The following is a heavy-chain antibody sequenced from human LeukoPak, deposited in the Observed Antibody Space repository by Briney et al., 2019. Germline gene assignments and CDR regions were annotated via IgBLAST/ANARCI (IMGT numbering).Heavy chain of an antibody. CDR1: GGSISSYY. V-gene: IGHV4-59*01. Sequence: SETLSLTCTVSGGSISSYYWSWIRQPPGKGLEWIGYIYYTGSTNYNPSLKSRVTISVDTSKNQFSLKLSSVTAADTAVYYCARVDSSNWYDSRGYFDYWGQGTLATVSS. J-gene: IGHJ4*02. CDR2: IYYTGST. D-gene: IGHD6-13*01. CDR3: ARVDSSNWYDSRGYFDY.